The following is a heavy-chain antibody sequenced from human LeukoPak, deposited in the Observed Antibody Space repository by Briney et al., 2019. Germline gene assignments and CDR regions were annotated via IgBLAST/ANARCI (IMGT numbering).Heavy chain of an antibody. J-gene: IGHJ4*02. CDR1: GYTFTKYG. V-gene: IGHV1-18*01. Sequence: GASVKVSCKASGYTFTKYGISWVGQAPGQGLEWMGWISTYNGDTNYAQKLQGRIPMTTDASTSTAYMELRSLRSDDTAVYYCSRDTDNYDGSGYLFDYWGQGTLVTVSS. CDR2: ISTYNGDT. CDR3: SRDTDNYDGSGYLFDY. D-gene: IGHD3-22*01.